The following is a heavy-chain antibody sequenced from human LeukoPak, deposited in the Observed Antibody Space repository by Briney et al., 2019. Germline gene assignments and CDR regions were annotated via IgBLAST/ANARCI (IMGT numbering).Heavy chain of an antibody. V-gene: IGHV1-8*01. D-gene: IGHD3-3*02. Sequence: GASVTVSFKGAGYTFTMYDINWVRQAHGQGVEWMGWMNTNSGNTGYAQKFQGRVTMTRNTSISTAYMELRSLRSEDTAVYYCARVAPNSIRRPWGQGTLVTVSS. CDR1: GYTFTMYD. J-gene: IGHJ5*02. CDR2: MNTNSGNT. CDR3: ARVAPNSIRRP.